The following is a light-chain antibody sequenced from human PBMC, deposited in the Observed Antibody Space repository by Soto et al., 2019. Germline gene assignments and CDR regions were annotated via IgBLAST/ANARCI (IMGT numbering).Light chain of an antibody. J-gene: IGKJ1*01. V-gene: IGKV3-20*01. CDR2: GAS. CDR3: QQYGSSRA. Sequence: EIGLTQSPGTLSLSPGERATVSCRASQSVSSGYLAWYQQKPGQAPRLLIYGASSRATGIPDRFSGSGSGTDFTLTISRLEPEDFAVYYCQQYGSSRAFGQGTKVEIK. CDR1: QSVSSGY.